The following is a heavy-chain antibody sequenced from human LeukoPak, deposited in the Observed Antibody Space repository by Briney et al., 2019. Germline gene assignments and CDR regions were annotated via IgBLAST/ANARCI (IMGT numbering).Heavy chain of an antibody. D-gene: IGHD1-1*01. V-gene: IGHV1-18*01. Sequence: ASVPVSCKASGYTFTTYGVSWVRQAPGQGLEWMGWISAYNGNTNYTPKHQGSVTMTTDTSTSTAYMELRSLRSDDTAVYYCARDPRGGTTRGLDYWGQGTLVTVSS. CDR1: GYTFTTYG. CDR2: ISAYNGNT. J-gene: IGHJ4*02. CDR3: ARDPRGGTTRGLDY.